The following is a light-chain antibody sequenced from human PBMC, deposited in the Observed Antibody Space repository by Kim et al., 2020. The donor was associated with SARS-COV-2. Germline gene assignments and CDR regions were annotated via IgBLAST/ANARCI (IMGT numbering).Light chain of an antibody. CDR2: GAS. CDR3: QQYGSSPRT. J-gene: IGKJ4*01. V-gene: IGKV3-20*01. CDR1: QSFSSSY. Sequence: EIVLTQSPGTLSLSPGERATLSCRASQSFSSSYLAWYQQKPGQAPRLLIYGASSRATGIPDRFSGSGSGTDFTLSISRLEPEDFAVYYCQQYGSSPRTFGGGTKVEI.